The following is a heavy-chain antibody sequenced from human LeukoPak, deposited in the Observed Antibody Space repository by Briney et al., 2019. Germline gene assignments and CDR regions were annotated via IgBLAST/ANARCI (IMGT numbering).Heavy chain of an antibody. Sequence: GGSLRLSCTASGFTFSSYTMNWVRQAPGKGLKWVSTITTGDGNTYYADSVKGRFTVSRDDSKNTLYLQMNSLRAEDTAVYYCAKDGGLWVSAHWGDSWGRGTLVTVSS. CDR2: ITTGDGNT. D-gene: IGHD7-27*01. V-gene: IGHV3-23*01. CDR3: AKDGGLWVSAHWGDS. J-gene: IGHJ4*02. CDR1: GFTFSSYT.